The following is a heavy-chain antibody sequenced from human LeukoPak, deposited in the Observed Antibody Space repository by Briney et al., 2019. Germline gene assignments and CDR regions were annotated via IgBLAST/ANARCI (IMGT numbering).Heavy chain of an antibody. CDR3: AKTTTGYSSGRYPGWPADS. D-gene: IGHD6-19*01. CDR2: IFGSGGSA. V-gene: IGHV3-23*01. Sequence: GGSLRLSCAASGFTFNSYAMYWVRQAPGKGLEWVSGIFGSGGSAHYADSVKGRFTISRDNSKNTVYLQMNSLRAEDTAVYYCAKTTTGYSSGRYPGWPADSWGQGALVTVSS. J-gene: IGHJ4*02. CDR1: GFTFNSYA.